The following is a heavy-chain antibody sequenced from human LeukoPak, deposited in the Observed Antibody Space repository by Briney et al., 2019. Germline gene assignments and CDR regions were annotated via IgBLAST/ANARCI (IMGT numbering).Heavy chain of an antibody. CDR1: GGSFSGYY. Sequence: PSETLSLTCAVYGGSFSGYYWSWIRQPPGKGLEWIGYIYYSGSTNYNPSLKSRVTISVDTSKNQFSLKLSSVTAADTAVYYCARASTGYSSGWFLTYYFDYWGQGTLVTVSS. CDR2: IYYSGST. J-gene: IGHJ4*02. V-gene: IGHV4-59*01. CDR3: ARASTGYSSGWFLTYYFDY. D-gene: IGHD6-19*01.